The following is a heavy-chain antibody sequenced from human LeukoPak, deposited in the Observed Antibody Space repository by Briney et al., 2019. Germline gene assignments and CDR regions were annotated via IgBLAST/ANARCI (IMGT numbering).Heavy chain of an antibody. CDR3: AGAPAAASFSDY. Sequence: GGSLRLSCAASGFTFSNAWMTWVRQAPGKGLEWVGRIKSKTYGGTTDYVAPVKGRFSISRDDSKNTLYLQMNSLRAEDTAVYYCAGAPAAASFSDYWGQGSLVTVSS. V-gene: IGHV3-15*01. CDR1: GFTFSNAW. D-gene: IGHD6-13*01. CDR2: IKSKTYGGTT. J-gene: IGHJ4*02.